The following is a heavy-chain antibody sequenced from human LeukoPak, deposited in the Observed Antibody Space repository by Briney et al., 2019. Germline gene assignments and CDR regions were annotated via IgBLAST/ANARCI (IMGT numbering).Heavy chain of an antibody. D-gene: IGHD3-16*02. CDR1: GGSISNYY. J-gene: IGHJ5*02. Sequence: SETLSLTCTVSGGSISNYYWSWIRQPAGKGLEWIGRIYSSGSTNYNPSLKSRVTMSVDTSKNQFSLKLSSVTAADTAVYYCASSGMITFGGVITWGQGTLVTVSS. CDR3: ASSGMITFGGVIT. CDR2: IYSSGST. V-gene: IGHV4-4*07.